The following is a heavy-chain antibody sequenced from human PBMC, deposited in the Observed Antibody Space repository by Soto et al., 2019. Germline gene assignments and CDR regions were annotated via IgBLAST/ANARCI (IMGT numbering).Heavy chain of an antibody. D-gene: IGHD6-19*01. V-gene: IGHV4-34*01. CDR1: GGSFSGYY. CDR3: ARPQWLVRDGFDY. J-gene: IGHJ4*02. Sequence: KSSETLSLTCAVYGGSFSGYYWSWIRQPPGKGLEWIGETNDSGSTKYNPSLKSRVTISVDTSKKQFSLKLSSVTAADTAVYYCARPQWLVRDGFDYWGQGTLVTVSS. CDR2: TNDSGST.